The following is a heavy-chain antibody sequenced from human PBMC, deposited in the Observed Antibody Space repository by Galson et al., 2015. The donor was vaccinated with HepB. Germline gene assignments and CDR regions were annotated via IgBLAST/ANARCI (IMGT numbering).Heavy chain of an antibody. CDR1: GFTFGSYS. V-gene: IGHV3-21*01. J-gene: IGHJ3*02. CDR2: ISSSSSYI. CDR3: ARDLGFFDWLLVGAFDI. D-gene: IGHD3-9*01. Sequence: SLRLSCAASGFTFGSYSMNWVRQAPGKGLEWVSLISSSSSYIYYADSVKGRFTISRDNANNSLYLQMSSLRAEDTAVYYCARDLGFFDWLLVGAFDIWGQGTMVTVSS.